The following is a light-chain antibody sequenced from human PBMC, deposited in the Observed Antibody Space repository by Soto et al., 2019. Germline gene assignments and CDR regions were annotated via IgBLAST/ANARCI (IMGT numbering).Light chain of an antibody. CDR3: SSYTSSITWV. CDR2: EVS. CDR1: SSDFGGYNY. J-gene: IGLJ3*02. Sequence: QSALTQPASVSGSPGQSITISCTGTSSDFGGYNYVSWYQQHPGKAPKVIIYEVSNRPSGVSKRFSGSKSGNTASLTISGLQAEDEADYYCSSYTSSITWVFGGGTKLTVL. V-gene: IGLV2-14*01.